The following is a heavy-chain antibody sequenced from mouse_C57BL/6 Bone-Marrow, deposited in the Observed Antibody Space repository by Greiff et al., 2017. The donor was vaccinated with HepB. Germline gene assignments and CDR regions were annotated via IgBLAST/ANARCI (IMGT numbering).Heavy chain of an antibody. CDR2: IYPGDGDT. Sequence: QVQLQQSGAELVKPGASVKISCKASGYAFSSYWMNWVKQRPGKGLEWIGQIYPGDGDTNYNGKFKGKATLTADKSSSTAYMQLSSLTSEDSAVYFCASEGPGTYMDYWGQGTSVTVSS. D-gene: IGHD4-1*01. CDR1: GYAFSSYW. V-gene: IGHV1-80*01. CDR3: ASEGPGTYMDY. J-gene: IGHJ4*01.